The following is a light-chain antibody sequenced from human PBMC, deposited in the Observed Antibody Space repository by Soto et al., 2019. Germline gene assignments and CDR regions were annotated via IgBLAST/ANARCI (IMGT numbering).Light chain of an antibody. CDR3: SSYAGSTFYV. J-gene: IGLJ1*01. CDR1: SSDVGGYNY. CDR2: EVS. V-gene: IGLV2-8*01. Sequence: QSVLTQPPSASGSPGQSVTISCTGTSSDVGGYNYVSWYQQHPGKAPKLMIYEVSKRPSGVPDRFSGSKSGNTASLTVSGLHAEDEADYYCSSYAGSTFYVFGTGTKVTVL.